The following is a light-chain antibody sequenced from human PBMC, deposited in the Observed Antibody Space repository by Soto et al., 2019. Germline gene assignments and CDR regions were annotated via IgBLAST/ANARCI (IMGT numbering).Light chain of an antibody. CDR3: QQHGRSWIT. CDR2: AAS. Sequence: IVLTHSPGTLSLSPGERATLSSRTSQSVSSSHLAWYQHKNGQAPRLLIYAASSRATGSPDRFSGGGSGTDFNLTISRLEPEDFAVYYCQQHGRSWITFGQGTRLEIK. V-gene: IGKV3-20*01. CDR1: QSVSSSH. J-gene: IGKJ5*01.